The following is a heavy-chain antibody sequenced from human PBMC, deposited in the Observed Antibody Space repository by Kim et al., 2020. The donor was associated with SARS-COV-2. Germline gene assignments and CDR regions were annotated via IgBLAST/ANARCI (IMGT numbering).Heavy chain of an antibody. J-gene: IGHJ6*02. CDR1: GFTFSSYW. Sequence: GGSLRLSCAASGFTFSSYWMSWVRQAPGKGLEWVANIKQDGSEKYYVDSVKGRFTISRDNAKNSLYLQMNSLRAEDTAVYYCATYDRKLLWFGDRYGMDVWGQGTTVTVSS. CDR2: IKQDGSEK. D-gene: IGHD3-10*01. V-gene: IGHV3-7*01. CDR3: ATYDRKLLWFGDRYGMDV.